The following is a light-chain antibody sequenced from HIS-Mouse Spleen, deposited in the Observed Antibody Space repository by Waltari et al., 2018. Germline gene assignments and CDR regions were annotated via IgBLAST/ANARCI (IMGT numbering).Light chain of an antibody. CDR2: EDS. V-gene: IGLV3-10*01. Sequence: SYELTQPPSVSVSPGPTARITCPGDALPKNYAYWYQQKSGQAPVLVIDEDSKRPSGIPERFSGSSSGTMATLTISGAQVEDEADYYCYSTDSSGNHRVFGGGTKLTVL. J-gene: IGLJ2*01. CDR1: ALPKNY. CDR3: YSTDSSGNHRV.